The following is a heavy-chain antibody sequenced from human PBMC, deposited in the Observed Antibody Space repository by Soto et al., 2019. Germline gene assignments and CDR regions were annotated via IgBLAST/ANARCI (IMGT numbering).Heavy chain of an antibody. D-gene: IGHD6-19*01. J-gene: IGHJ6*02. CDR1: GFTFTRYA. Sequence: RRPSYAASGFTFTRYAMSWCRQAPGKGLEWVSAISGSGGSTYYEDSVKGGFTISRDNSKNTLNLQMNSLGAEDTAVYYCAKAQTSGWYNYYHDGMDVWGQGTTVTVYS. CDR2: ISGSGGST. V-gene: IGHV3-23*01. CDR3: AKAQTSGWYNYYHDGMDV.